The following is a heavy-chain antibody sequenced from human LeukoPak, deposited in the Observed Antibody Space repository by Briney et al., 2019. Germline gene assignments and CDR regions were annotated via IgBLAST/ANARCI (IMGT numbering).Heavy chain of an antibody. J-gene: IGHJ4*02. CDR1: TFTSTSYA. D-gene: IGHD1-1*01. V-gene: IGHV3-23*01. CDR2: MTGRVGST. CDR3: ANGRQLNDY. Sequence: PGGSLTPSSLPSTFTSTSYATSCDRHAPRNWLEWDSAMTGRVGSTNYTDSVKGRSTPSRHNSKNTLYLQMNSLRTEHPAVYYRANGRQLNDYWGQGTLVTVSS.